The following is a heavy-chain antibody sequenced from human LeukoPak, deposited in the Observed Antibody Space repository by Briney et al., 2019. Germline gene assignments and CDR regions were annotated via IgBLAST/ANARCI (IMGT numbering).Heavy chain of an antibody. V-gene: IGHV3-33*08. Sequence: GGSLRLSCAASGFTFRNYAMHWVRQAPGKGLEWVAVIWYNGNNKYYADSVKGRFTISRDNSKNTLYLQMNSLRAEDTAVYYCARGRMGDAFDIWDQGTMVTVSS. CDR1: GFTFRNYA. CDR2: IWYNGNNK. CDR3: ARGRMGDAFDI. J-gene: IGHJ3*02. D-gene: IGHD1-26*01.